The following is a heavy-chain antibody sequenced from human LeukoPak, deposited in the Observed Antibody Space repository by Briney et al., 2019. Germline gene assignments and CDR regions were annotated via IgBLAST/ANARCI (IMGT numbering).Heavy chain of an antibody. CDR2: ISGSGGTT. CDR1: GFTFGTYW. J-gene: IGHJ4*02. CDR3: AKRTGTTGGLFDY. Sequence: GGSLRLSCAASGFTFGTYWMSWVRQAPGKGLEWVSAISGSGGTTYYADSVKGRFTISRDNSKNTLYLQMNSLRAEDTAVYYCAKRTGTTGGLFDYWGQGTLVTVSS. D-gene: IGHD1-1*01. V-gene: IGHV3-23*01.